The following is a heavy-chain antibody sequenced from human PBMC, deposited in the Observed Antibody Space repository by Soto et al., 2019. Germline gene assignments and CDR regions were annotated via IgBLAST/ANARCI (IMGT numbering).Heavy chain of an antibody. V-gene: IGHV4-59*08. CDR1: GGSISSYY. J-gene: IGHJ6*03. CDR2: IYYSGST. Sequence: PSETLCLTCTVSGGSISSYYWSWIRQPPGKGLEWIGYIYYSGSTNYNPSLQSRVTISVDTSKNQFSLKLSSVTAAGTAVYHCARNLLRYFDWPSRRDYYYYYMDVWGKGTTVTVSS. D-gene: IGHD3-9*01. CDR3: ARNLLRYFDWPSRRDYYYYYMDV.